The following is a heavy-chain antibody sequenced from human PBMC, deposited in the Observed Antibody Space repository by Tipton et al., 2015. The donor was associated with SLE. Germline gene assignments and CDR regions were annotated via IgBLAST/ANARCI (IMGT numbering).Heavy chain of an antibody. Sequence: SLRLSCAASGFTFSNAWMSWVRQAPGKGLEWVGRIKSKTDGGTTDYAAPVKGRFTISRDDSKNTLYLQMNSLKTEDTAVYYCARDPESSGWDYYYYMDVWGKGTTVTVSS. D-gene: IGHD6-19*01. CDR3: ARDPESSGWDYYYYMDV. J-gene: IGHJ6*03. CDR2: IKSKTDGGTT. V-gene: IGHV3-15*01. CDR1: GFTFSNAW.